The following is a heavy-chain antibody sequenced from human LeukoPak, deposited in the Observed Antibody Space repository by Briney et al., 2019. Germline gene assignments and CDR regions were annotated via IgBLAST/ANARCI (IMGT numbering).Heavy chain of an antibody. CDR3: AKGAGPPWFDP. D-gene: IGHD6-19*01. CDR1: GGSISRYY. CDR2: VYDSGTT. V-gene: IGHV4-59*08. J-gene: IGHJ5*02. Sequence: TSETLSLTCTVSGGSISRYYWSWIRQPPGKGLEWFGYVYDSGTTNYNPSLKSRVTISIDTSRNQFSMNLNSVTAADTAVYYCAKGAGPPWFDPWGQGTLVTVSS.